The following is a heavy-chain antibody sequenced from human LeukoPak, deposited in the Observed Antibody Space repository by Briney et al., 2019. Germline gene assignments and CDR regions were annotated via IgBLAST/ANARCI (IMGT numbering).Heavy chain of an antibody. Sequence: SETLSLTCTVSGGSISSSSYYWGWIRQPPGKGLEWIGTMYYSGSTYYNPSLKSRVTISVDTSKNQFSLKLSSVTAADTAVYYCARQRGSYYANNWFDPWGQGTLVTVSS. CDR1: GGSISSSSYY. D-gene: IGHD3-10*01. CDR2: MYYSGST. V-gene: IGHV4-39*01. CDR3: ARQRGSYYANNWFDP. J-gene: IGHJ5*02.